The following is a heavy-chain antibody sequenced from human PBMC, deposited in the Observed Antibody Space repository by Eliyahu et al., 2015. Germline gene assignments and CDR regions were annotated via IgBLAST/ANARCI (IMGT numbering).Heavy chain of an antibody. CDR2: INHSGST. V-gene: IGHV4-34*01. J-gene: IGHJ2*01. CDR3: ARRIPDRRVPPLWRYFDL. D-gene: IGHD2-2*02. CDR1: GGSFSGYY. Sequence: QVQLQQWGAGLLKPSETLSLTCAVYGGSFSGYYWSWXRQPPGKGLEWIGEINHSGSTNYNPSLKSRVTISVDTSKNQFSLKLSSVTAADTAVYYCARRIPDRRVPPLWRYFDLWGRGTLVTVSS.